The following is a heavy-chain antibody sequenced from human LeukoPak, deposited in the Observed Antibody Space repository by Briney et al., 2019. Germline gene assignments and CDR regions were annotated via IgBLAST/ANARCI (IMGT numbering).Heavy chain of an antibody. Sequence: SETLSLTCAVSGGSFSGYSWSWIRQTPGKGLEWIGEINHGGSRNYNPSLQGRVTISVDTSKNQFSLKLSSVTAADTAVYYCARDSTVTTLAYWFDPWGQGTLVTVSS. CDR2: INHGGSR. V-gene: IGHV4-34*01. CDR3: ARDSTVTTLAYWFDP. D-gene: IGHD4-17*01. J-gene: IGHJ5*02. CDR1: GGSFSGYS.